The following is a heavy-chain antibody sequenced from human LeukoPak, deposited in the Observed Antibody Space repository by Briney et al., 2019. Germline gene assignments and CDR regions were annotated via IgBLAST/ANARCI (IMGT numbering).Heavy chain of an antibody. J-gene: IGHJ3*02. D-gene: IGHD3/OR15-3a*01. Sequence: ASQKVSCKASGYTFSGYYMHWVRQAPGQGLEWMGWINPNNGGTNYAQKFQGRVTMTRDTSISTAYMELSRLRSDDTAVHYCARARSGLTALDIWGQGTMVTVSS. V-gene: IGHV1-2*02. CDR3: ARARSGLTALDI. CDR1: GYTFSGYY. CDR2: INPNNGGT.